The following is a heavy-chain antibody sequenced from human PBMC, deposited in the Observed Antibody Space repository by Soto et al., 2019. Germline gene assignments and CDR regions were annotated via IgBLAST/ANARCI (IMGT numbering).Heavy chain of an antibody. J-gene: IGHJ6*02. CDR1: GGSVSSGSYY. D-gene: IGHD3-22*01. CDR2: IYYRGST. CDR3: ARDEIYYDGSAWDYYYGMEV. Sequence: QVQLQESGPGLVKPSATLSLTCTVSGGSVSSGSYYWSWIRQPPGKGLEWFGYIYYRGSTNYNPSLKSRVTRAVGTAKNQSALQLSCVTAADTAVYYCARDEIYYDGSAWDYYYGMEVWGQGTTVTVS. V-gene: IGHV4-61*01.